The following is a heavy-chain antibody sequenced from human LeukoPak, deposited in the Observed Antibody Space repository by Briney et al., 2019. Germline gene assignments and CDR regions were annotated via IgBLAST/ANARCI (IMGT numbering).Heavy chain of an antibody. V-gene: IGHV3-66*01. J-gene: IGHJ6*02. Sequence: PGGSLRLSCAASGFTVSSNYMSWVRQAPGKGLEWVSVIYSGGSTYYADSVEGRFTISRDNSKNTLYLQMNSLRAEDTAVYYCARELWLQSLYYYYGMDVWGQGTTVTVSS. CDR2: IYSGGST. D-gene: IGHD5-12*01. CDR1: GFTVSSNY. CDR3: ARELWLQSLYYYYGMDV.